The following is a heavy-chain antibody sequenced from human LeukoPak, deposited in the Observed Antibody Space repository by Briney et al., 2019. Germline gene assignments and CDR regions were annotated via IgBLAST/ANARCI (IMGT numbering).Heavy chain of an antibody. J-gene: IGHJ6*02. CDR3: ATSPTIYYYYGMDV. CDR1: GGTFSSYA. CDR2: IIPIFGTA. D-gene: IGHD1-1*01. Sequence: SVKVSCKASGGTFSSYAISWVRQAPGQGLEWMGGIIPIFGTANYAQKFQGRVTITADESTSTAYMELSSLRSEDTAVYYCATSPTIYYYYGMDVWGQGTTVTVSS. V-gene: IGHV1-69*13.